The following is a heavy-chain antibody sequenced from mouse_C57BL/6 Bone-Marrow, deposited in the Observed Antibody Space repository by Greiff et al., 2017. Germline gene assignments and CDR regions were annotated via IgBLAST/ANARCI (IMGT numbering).Heavy chain of an antibody. CDR2: IHPNSGST. V-gene: IGHV1-64*01. CDR1: GYTFTSYW. J-gene: IGHJ3*01. D-gene: IGHD2-2*01. Sequence: QVQLQQPGAELVKPGASVQLSCKASGYTFTSYWMHWVKQRPGQGLEWIGMIHPNSGSTNYNEKFKSKATLTVEKYSSTAYFHLNRLTSGDSAVYNGATLGYDGAWFAYWGKETLVTVSA. CDR3: ATLGYDGAWFAY.